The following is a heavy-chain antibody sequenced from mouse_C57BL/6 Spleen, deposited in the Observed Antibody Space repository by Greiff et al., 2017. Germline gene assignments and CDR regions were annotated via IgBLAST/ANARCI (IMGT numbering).Heavy chain of an antibody. CDR3: ARRGYGNYVFY. CDR2: ISYDGSN. D-gene: IGHD2-1*01. Sequence: EVQLQESGPGLVKPSQSLSLTCSVTGYSITSGYYWNWIRQFPGNKLEWMGYISYDGSNNYNPSLKNRISITRDTSKNQFFLKLNSVTTEDTPTYYCARRGYGNYVFYWGQGTTLTVSS. V-gene: IGHV3-6*01. CDR1: GYSITSGYY. J-gene: IGHJ2*01.